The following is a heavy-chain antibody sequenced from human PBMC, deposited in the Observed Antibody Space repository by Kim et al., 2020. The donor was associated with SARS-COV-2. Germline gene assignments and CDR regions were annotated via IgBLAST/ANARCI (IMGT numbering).Heavy chain of an antibody. V-gene: IGHV1-18*01. Sequence: KLQGRVTMTTDTSTSTAYMGLRSLRSDDTAVYYCARGAAAGIFRNWFDPWGQGTLVTVSS. D-gene: IGHD6-13*01. J-gene: IGHJ5*02. CDR3: ARGAAAGIFRNWFDP.